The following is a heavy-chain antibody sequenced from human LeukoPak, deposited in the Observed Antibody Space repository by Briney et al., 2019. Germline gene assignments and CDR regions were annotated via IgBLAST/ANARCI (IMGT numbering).Heavy chain of an antibody. CDR3: AREAIYSNYGLNWFDP. CDR1: GGSINSGFYY. CDR2: IYTSGST. J-gene: IGHJ5*02. D-gene: IGHD4-11*01. Sequence: SETLSLTCTVSGGSINSGFYYWSWIRQPAGKGLEWIGRIYTSGSTNYNPSLKSRVTISVDTSKNQFSLKLTSVTAADTAVYYCAREAIYSNYGLNWFDPWGQGTLVTVSS. V-gene: IGHV4-61*02.